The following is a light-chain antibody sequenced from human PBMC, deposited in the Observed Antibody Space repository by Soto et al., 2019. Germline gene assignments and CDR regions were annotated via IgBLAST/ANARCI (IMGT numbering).Light chain of an antibody. V-gene: IGLV2-23*01. CDR1: SSDVGSYNL. J-gene: IGLJ3*02. Sequence: QSALTQPASVSGSPGQSITISCTGTSSDVGSYNLVSWYQQHPGKAPKLMIYEGSKRPSGVSNRFSGSKSGNTASLTISGLQAEDEADYYCCSYAGGNWVFGGGTKLTVL. CDR2: EGS. CDR3: CSYAGGNWV.